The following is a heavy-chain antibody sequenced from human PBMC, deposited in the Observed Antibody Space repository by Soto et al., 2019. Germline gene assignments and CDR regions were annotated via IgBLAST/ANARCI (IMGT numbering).Heavy chain of an antibody. J-gene: IGHJ3*02. CDR1: GFTFSSYS. V-gene: IGHV3-48*02. CDR3: ATPHYHSSGYYDAFDI. D-gene: IGHD3-22*01. CDR2: ISSSSSTI. Sequence: EVQLVESGGGLVQPGGSLRLSCAASGFTFSSYSMNWVRQAPGKGLEWVSYISSSSSTIYYADSVKGRFTISRDNAKNSLYLQMNSLRDEDTAVYYCATPHYHSSGYYDAFDIWGQGTMVTVSS.